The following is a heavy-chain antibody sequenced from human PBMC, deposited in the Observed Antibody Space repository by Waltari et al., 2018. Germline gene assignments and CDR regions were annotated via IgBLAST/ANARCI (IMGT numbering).Heavy chain of an antibody. Sequence: QVQLQESGPGLVKPSETLSLTCTVSGRSISSYYWSWIRQPPGKGLEWIGYIYHSGSTNYNPSLKSRVTISVDTSKNQFSLKLSSVTAADTAVYYCARGGWHYFDYWGQGTLVTVSS. J-gene: IGHJ4*02. CDR3: ARGGWHYFDY. CDR1: GRSISSYY. CDR2: IYHSGST. V-gene: IGHV4-59*01. D-gene: IGHD3-22*01.